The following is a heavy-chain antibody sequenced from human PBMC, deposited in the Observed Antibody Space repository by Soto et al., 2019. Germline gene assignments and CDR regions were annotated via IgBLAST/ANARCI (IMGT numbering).Heavy chain of an antibody. CDR3: ARVDDSGYDPDLDY. Sequence: ASVKVSCKASGYTFTSYGISWVRQAPGQGLEWMGWISAYNGNTNYAQKLQGRVTMTTDTSTSTAYMELRSLRSDDTAVYYCARVDDSGYDPDLDYWSHGTWVTVSS. V-gene: IGHV1-18*01. J-gene: IGHJ4*01. CDR2: ISAYNGNT. CDR1: GYTFTSYG. D-gene: IGHD5-12*01.